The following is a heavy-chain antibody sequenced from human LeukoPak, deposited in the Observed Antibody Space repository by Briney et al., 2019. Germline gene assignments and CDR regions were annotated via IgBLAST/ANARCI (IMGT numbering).Heavy chain of an antibody. CDR1: GYTFTSYY. Sequence: ASVKVSCKASGYTFTSYYMHWVRQAPGQGLEWMGIINPSGGSTSYAQKFQGRVTMTRDMSTSTVYMELSSLRSEDTAVYYCARDCDFWSGYYYYMDVGGKGTTVTVSS. J-gene: IGHJ6*03. D-gene: IGHD3-3*01. CDR3: ARDCDFWSGYYYYMDV. CDR2: INPSGGST. V-gene: IGHV1-46*01.